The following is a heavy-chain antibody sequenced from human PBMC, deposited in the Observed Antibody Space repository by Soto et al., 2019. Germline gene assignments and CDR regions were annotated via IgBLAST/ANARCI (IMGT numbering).Heavy chain of an antibody. Sequence: GSLGVLFTNCWVNFHGYGQSWARQAPGNGLEWVSAISASGGSSYCAESVKGRFSISRDNSKNTLFLQMNRLSAEDTAVSFCARRYYYDGSGTYGMDVWAQGTTVTVSS. CDR1: WVNFHGYG. CDR2: ISASGGSS. CDR3: ARRYYYDGSGTYGMDV. J-gene: IGHJ6*02. V-gene: IGHV3-23*01. D-gene: IGHD3-22*01.